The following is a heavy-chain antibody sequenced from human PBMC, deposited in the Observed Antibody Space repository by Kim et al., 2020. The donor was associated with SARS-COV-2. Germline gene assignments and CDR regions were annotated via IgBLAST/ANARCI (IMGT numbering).Heavy chain of an antibody. CDR2: ISWNSGSI. Sequence: GGSLRLSCAASGFTFDDYAMHWVRQAPGKGLEWVSGISWNSGSIGYADSVKGRFTISRDNAKNSLYLQMNSLRAEDTALYYCAKGSRVWGSYRYDAFDIWGQGTMVTVSS. D-gene: IGHD3-16*02. J-gene: IGHJ3*02. CDR3: AKGSRVWGSYRYDAFDI. CDR1: GFTFDDYA. V-gene: IGHV3-9*01.